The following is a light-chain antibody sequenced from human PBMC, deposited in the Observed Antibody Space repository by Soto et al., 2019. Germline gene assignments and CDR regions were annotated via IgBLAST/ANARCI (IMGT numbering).Light chain of an antibody. Sequence: IQLTQSPSSLSASLGDRVIITCRASQGISTSLAWYQQKPGTAPKLLISAASTLQSGVTSRFSGSGSGTDFTLTISSLQPEDFATYYCQQFNSYPLTFGGGTKVDIK. V-gene: IGKV1-9*01. CDR3: QQFNSYPLT. J-gene: IGKJ4*01. CDR1: QGISTS. CDR2: AAS.